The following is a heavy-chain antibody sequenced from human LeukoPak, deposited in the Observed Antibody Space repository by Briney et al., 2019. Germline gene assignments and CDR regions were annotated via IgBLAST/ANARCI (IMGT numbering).Heavy chain of an antibody. CDR1: GGSFSGYY. V-gene: IGHV4-34*01. D-gene: IGHD2-15*01. CDR2: INHSGST. Sequence: SSETLSLTCAVYGGSFSGYYWSWIRQPPGKGLEWIGEINHSGSTNYNSSLKSRVTISVDTSKNQFSLKLSSVTAADTAVYYCARDRFEGVVAATPQDNWFDPWGQGTLVTVSS. CDR3: ARDRFEGVVAATPQDNWFDP. J-gene: IGHJ5*02.